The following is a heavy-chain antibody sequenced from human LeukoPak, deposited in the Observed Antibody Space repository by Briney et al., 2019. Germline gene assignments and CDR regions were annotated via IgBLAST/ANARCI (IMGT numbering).Heavy chain of an antibody. CDR1: AFTFDVYG. CDR2: INWNGGST. Sequence: GGSLRLSCVASAFTFDVYGMSWDRQAPGKGLEWVSGINWNGGSTGYADSVKGRFTISRDNAKNSLYLQMNSLRAEDTALYYCLRDWCYSGDSSKGACVIWRQGTMVTVSS. V-gene: IGHV3-20*04. CDR3: LRDWCYSGDSSKGACVI. D-gene: IGHD5-12*01. J-gene: IGHJ3*02.